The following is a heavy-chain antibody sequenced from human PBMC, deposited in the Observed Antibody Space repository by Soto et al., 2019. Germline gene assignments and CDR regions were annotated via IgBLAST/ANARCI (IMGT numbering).Heavy chain of an antibody. D-gene: IGHD2-2*01. J-gene: IGHJ4*02. V-gene: IGHV3-33*08. CDR3: ARDNPTYCSSTSCYRDLDY. CDR1: GFTFSSYG. CDR2: IWYDGSNK. Sequence: GGSLRLSCAASGFTFSSYGMHWVRQAPGKGLEWVAVIWYDGSNKYYADSVKGRFTISRDNSKNTLYLQMNSLRAEDTTVYYCARDNPTYCSSTSCYRDLDYWGQGTLVTVSS.